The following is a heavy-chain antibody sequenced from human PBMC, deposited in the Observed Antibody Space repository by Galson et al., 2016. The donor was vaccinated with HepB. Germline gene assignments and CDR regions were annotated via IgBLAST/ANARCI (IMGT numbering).Heavy chain of an antibody. V-gene: IGHV3-23*01. J-gene: IGHJ4*02. Sequence: SLRLSCAASGFTFSNYAMRWVRQAPGKGLEWVPAISGGGSSRYYADSVKGRFTISRDNSKDTLYMQMSSLRAEDTAVYYCAKRYCSGAGCYIDYWGQGTLVTVSS. CDR2: ISGGGSSR. D-gene: IGHD2-15*01. CDR3: AKRYCSGAGCYIDY. CDR1: GFTFSNYA.